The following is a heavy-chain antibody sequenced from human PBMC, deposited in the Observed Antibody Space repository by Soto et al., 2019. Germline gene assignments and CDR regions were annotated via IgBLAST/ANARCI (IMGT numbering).Heavy chain of an antibody. CDR3: AREITPLTSDSYFDR. V-gene: IGHV4-30-4*01. CDR2: IIDSGST. CDR1: GGSISGGVHS. J-gene: IGHJ2*01. Sequence: QVQLQESGPGLVKPSETLSLTCTVSGGSISGGVHSWSWIRQPPGKGLEWIGHIIDSGSTYSNPSLKSRLTISPDTCSSQYSLRTRSVTAADTAVYYCAREITPLTSDSYFDRWCRGTLVSVSS. D-gene: IGHD4-17*01.